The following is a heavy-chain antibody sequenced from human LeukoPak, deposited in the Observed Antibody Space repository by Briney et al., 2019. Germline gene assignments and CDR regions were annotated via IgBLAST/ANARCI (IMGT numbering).Heavy chain of an antibody. J-gene: IGHJ4*02. CDR2: ISGSGGST. V-gene: IGHV3-23*01. D-gene: IGHD6-19*01. CDR3: AKSHGAVAGPGSF. Sequence: GRSLRLSCAASGFTFSSYGMHWVRQAPGKGLEWVSAISGSGGSTYYADSVKGRFTISRDNSKNTLYLQMNSLRAEDTAVYYCAKSHGAVAGPGSFWGQGTLVTVSS. CDR1: GFTFSSYG.